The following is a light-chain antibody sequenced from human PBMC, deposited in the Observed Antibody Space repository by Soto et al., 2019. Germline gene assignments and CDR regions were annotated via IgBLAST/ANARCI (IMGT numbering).Light chain of an antibody. J-gene: IGKJ2*01. CDR1: QSISSY. CDR3: QQSYSTPLMNT. Sequence: DIQMTQSPSSLSASVGDRVTITCRASQSISSYLNWYQQKPGKAPKLLIYAASSLQSGVPSRFSGSGSGTDFTLTISSLQPEDFATYYCQQSYSTPLMNTFGQGTKLEIK. V-gene: IGKV1-39*01. CDR2: AAS.